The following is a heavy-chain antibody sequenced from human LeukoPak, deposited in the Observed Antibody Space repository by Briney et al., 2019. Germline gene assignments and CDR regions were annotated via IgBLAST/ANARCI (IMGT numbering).Heavy chain of an antibody. D-gene: IGHD6-6*01. J-gene: IGHJ4*02. CDR3: ARGRRRNRRGYSSSSVDLDY. CDR1: GGSFSGYY. V-gene: IGHV4-34*01. Sequence: SETLSLTCAVYGGSFSGYYWSWIRQPPGKGLECIGEINHSGSTNYNPSLKSRVTISVDTSKNQFSLKLSSVTAADTAVYYCARGRRRNRRGYSSSSVDLDYWGQGTLVTVSS. CDR2: INHSGST.